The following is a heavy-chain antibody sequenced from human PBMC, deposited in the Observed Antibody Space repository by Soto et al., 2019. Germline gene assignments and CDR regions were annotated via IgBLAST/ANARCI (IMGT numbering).Heavy chain of an antibody. Sequence: SVRVSCKASGGTFSSYAISWVRQAPGQGLEWMGGIIPIFGTANYAQKFQGRVTITADESTSTAYMELSSLRSEDTAVYYCARAPSPYIAAAGTDLDYWGQGTLVTVSS. CDR2: IIPIFGTA. CDR3: ARAPSPYIAAAGTDLDY. D-gene: IGHD6-13*01. V-gene: IGHV1-69*13. J-gene: IGHJ4*02. CDR1: GGTFSSYA.